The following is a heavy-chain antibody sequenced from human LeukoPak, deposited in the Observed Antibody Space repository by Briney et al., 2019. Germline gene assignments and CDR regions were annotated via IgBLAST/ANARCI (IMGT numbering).Heavy chain of an antibody. Sequence: ASVKVSCKTYGYTFTSYGISWVRQAPGQRLEWVGWISTYNGNTNSAQKLQGRLTMTTDTSTTTAYMDLRSLRSDDTAVYYCATSYGSGTALDSWGQGTLVTVSS. J-gene: IGHJ4*02. CDR2: ISTYNGNT. V-gene: IGHV1-18*01. CDR1: GYTFTSYG. CDR3: ATSYGSGTALDS. D-gene: IGHD3-10*01.